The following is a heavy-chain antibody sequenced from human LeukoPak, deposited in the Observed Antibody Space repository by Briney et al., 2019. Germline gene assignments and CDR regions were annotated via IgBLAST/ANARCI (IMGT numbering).Heavy chain of an antibody. J-gene: IGHJ6*02. CDR2: IHFSGSN. CDR1: GGSFSGYY. Sequence: SETLSLTCAVYGGSFSGYYWSWIRQPPGKGLEWIGYIHFSGSNNYNPSLKSRVTISVDTSKNQFSLKVSSVTVADTAAYYCASTETPYYYYGVDVWGQGTTVTVSS. CDR3: ASTETPYYYYGVDV. D-gene: IGHD4-17*01. V-gene: IGHV4-59*01.